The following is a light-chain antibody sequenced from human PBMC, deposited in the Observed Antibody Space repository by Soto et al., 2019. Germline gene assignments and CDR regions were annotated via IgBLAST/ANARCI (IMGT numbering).Light chain of an antibody. CDR1: SGDIGGYNY. CDR3: SSYTTSNTLV. CDR2: DVS. Sequence: QSALTQPASVSGSPGQSFTISCTGTSGDIGGYNYVSWYQQHPGKAPKLMIYDVSDRPSGVSNRFSGSKTGNTASLTISGLRSEDEADYYCSSYTTSNTLVFGGGTKLTVL. J-gene: IGLJ2*01. V-gene: IGLV2-14*01.